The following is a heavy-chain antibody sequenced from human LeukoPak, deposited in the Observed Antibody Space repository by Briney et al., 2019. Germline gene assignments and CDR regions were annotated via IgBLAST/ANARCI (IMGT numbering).Heavy chain of an antibody. CDR2: LRFDATSY. V-gene: IGHV3-30*02. CDR1: GFTFSSFG. J-gene: IGHJ5*01. CDR3: AKIDTFDYDTSGRPWLDS. D-gene: IGHD4/OR15-4a*01. Sequence: GGSLRLSCAASGFTFSSFGMHWVRQAPGKGLEWVSFLRFDATSYYYAESVKGRFTISRDNSKNTLYLQMNSLRPEDTAVYFCAKIDTFDYDTSGRPWLDSWGQGTLVTVSS.